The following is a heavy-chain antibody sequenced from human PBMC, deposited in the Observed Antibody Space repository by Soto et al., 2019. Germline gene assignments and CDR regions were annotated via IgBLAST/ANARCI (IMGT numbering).Heavy chain of an antibody. CDR3: TSGITIFGVVIPPFDY. Sequence: SAKVSCKASGGTFSSYAISWVRQAPGQGLEWMGGIIPIFGTANYAQKFQGRVTITADESTSTAYMELSSLRSEDTAVYYCTSGITIFGVVIPPFDYWGQGTLVTVSS. D-gene: IGHD3-3*01. CDR1: GGTFSSYA. V-gene: IGHV1-69*13. J-gene: IGHJ4*02. CDR2: IIPIFGTA.